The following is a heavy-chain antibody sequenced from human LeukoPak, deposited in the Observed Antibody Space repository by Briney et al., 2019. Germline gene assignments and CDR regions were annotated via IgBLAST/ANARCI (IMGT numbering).Heavy chain of an antibody. Sequence: SGPTLVKPTQTLTLSCTFSGFSLSTIGEAVGWIRQPPGKALEWLALIYWDDDERHSPSLKSRFTITKDTSKNQVVLTLTNMDPVDTATYYCAHSRGLSAFDIWGQGTMVTVSS. D-gene: IGHD3-10*01. J-gene: IGHJ3*02. V-gene: IGHV2-5*02. CDR3: AHSRGLSAFDI. CDR1: GFSLSTIGEA. CDR2: IYWDDDE.